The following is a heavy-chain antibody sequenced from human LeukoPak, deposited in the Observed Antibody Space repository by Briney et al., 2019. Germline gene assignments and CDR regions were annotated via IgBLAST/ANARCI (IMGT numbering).Heavy chain of an antibody. D-gene: IGHD3-3*01. Sequence: SETLSLTCAVSSDSFSSGGYSWSWIRQPPGKGLEWIGYIYQSGTTHYNPSLKSRVTISVDRSKNQISLRLSSVTAADTAVYYCARTTDLLEWLSSDYWAREPWSPS. CDR1: SDSFSSGGYS. J-gene: IGHJ4*02. CDR3: ARTTDLLEWLSSDY. CDR2: IYQSGTT. V-gene: IGHV4-30-2*01.